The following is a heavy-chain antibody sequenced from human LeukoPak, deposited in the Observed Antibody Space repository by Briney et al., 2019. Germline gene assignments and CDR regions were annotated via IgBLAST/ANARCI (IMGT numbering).Heavy chain of an antibody. CDR2: IYYSGST. Sequence: ASETLSLTCTVSGGSISSSSYYWGWIRQPPGKGLEWIGSIYYSGSTYYNPSLKSRVTISVDTSKNQFSLKLSSVTAADTAVYYCASGLYGSGDYYYMDVWGKGTTVTVSS. D-gene: IGHD3-10*01. CDR3: ASGLYGSGDYYYMDV. V-gene: IGHV4-39*07. CDR1: GGSISSSSYY. J-gene: IGHJ6*03.